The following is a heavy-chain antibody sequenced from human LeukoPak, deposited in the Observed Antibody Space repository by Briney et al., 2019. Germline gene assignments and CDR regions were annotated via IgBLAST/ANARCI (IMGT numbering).Heavy chain of an antibody. V-gene: IGHV4-4*07. CDR1: GGSISSYF. CDR3: VRGGLWFEELLGAFDI. Sequence: SETLSLTCTVSGGSISSYFWSWIRQPAGKGLEWIGRIYASGNTDHNPSLKSRITMSVDTSKNQFSLKLSSVTAADTAVYYCVRGGLWFEELLGAFDIWGQGTMVTVSS. J-gene: IGHJ3*02. CDR2: IYASGNT. D-gene: IGHD3-10*01.